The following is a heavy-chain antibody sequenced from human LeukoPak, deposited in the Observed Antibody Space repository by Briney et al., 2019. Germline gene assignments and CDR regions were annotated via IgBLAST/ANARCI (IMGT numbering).Heavy chain of an antibody. CDR3: AKDSSVWVVGAISFFDY. D-gene: IGHD1-26*01. CDR1: GFTFSNYG. Sequence: GRSLRLSCAASGFTFSNYGMHWVSQAPGKGLEWVAAISYDGSTKYYADSVKGRFTSSRDNSKNTLYLQMNSLRPEDTAVYYCAKDSSVWVVGAISFFDYWGQGTLVTVSS. V-gene: IGHV3-30*18. CDR2: ISYDGSTK. J-gene: IGHJ4*02.